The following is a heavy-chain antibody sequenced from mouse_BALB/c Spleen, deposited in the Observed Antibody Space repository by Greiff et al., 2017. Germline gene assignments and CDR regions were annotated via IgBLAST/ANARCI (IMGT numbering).Heavy chain of an antibody. CDR2: ISSGGSYT. J-gene: IGHJ2*01. CDR1: GFTFSSYG. V-gene: IGHV5-6*02. CDR3: ARPENFYFDY. Sequence: DVKLVESGGDLVKPGGSLKLSCAASGFTFSSYGMSWVRQTPDKRLEWVATISSGGSYTYYPDIVKGRFTISRDNAKNTLYLQMSSLKSEDTAMYYCARPENFYFDYWGQGTTLTVSS.